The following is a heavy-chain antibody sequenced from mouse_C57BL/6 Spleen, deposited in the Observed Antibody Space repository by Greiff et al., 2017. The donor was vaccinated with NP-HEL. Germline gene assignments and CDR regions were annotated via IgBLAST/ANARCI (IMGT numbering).Heavy chain of an antibody. D-gene: IGHD2-14*01. Sequence: EVQLQQSGPVLVKPGASAKMSCKASGYTFTDYYMNWVKQSPGKSLEWIGVINPYNGGTSYNQKFKGKATLTVDKSSSTAYMELNSLTSEDSAVYYCAREYYRRGYFDVWGTGTTVTVSS. CDR1: GYTFTDYY. CDR2: INPYNGGT. CDR3: AREYYRRGYFDV. J-gene: IGHJ1*03. V-gene: IGHV1-19*01.